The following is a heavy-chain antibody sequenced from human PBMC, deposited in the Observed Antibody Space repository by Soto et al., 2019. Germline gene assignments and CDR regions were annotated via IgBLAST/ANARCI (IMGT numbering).Heavy chain of an antibody. V-gene: IGHV2-5*02. Sequence: QITLKESGPTLVKPTQTLTLTCTFSGFSLSTSGVGVGWIRQPPGKALEWLALIYWDDDKRHSPSLKSRLTTTKDPSKDQVALTRTSMDPVDTATYYWAHSLIGYYYDSSGSNWFDPWGQGTLVTVSS. J-gene: IGHJ5*02. CDR2: IYWDDDK. CDR3: AHSLIGYYYDSSGSNWFDP. CDR1: GFSLSTSGVG. D-gene: IGHD3-22*01.